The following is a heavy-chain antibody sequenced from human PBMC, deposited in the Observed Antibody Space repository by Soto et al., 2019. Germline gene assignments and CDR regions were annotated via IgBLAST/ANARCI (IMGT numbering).Heavy chain of an antibody. D-gene: IGHD3-10*01. V-gene: IGHV4-31*03. J-gene: IGHJ5*01. CDR1: GGSISSGGYY. Sequence: QVQLQESGPGLVKPSQTLSLTCTVSGGSISSGGYYWSWIRQHPGKGLEWIGYIYYSGSTYYNPSLESRLTISVDTSKNQFSLNLCSVTAADTAVYYCARGRFGELPHLCGFDYCGHGSLVTVSA. CDR3: ARGRFGELPHLCGFDY. CDR2: IYYSGST.